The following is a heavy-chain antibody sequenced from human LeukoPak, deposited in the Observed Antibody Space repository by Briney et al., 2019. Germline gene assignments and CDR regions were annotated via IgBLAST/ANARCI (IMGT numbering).Heavy chain of an antibody. V-gene: IGHV1-2*02. CDR3: ARDHEGDLDLMLYCSSSDY. Sequence: ASVKVSCKASGYTFTGYYMHWVRQAPGQGLEWMGWINPNSGGTNYAQKFQGRVTMTRDTSISTAYMELSRLRSDDTAVYYCARDHEGDLDLMLYCSSSDYWGQGTLVTVSS. CDR1: GYTFTGYY. D-gene: IGHD6-6*01. CDR2: INPNSGGT. J-gene: IGHJ4*02.